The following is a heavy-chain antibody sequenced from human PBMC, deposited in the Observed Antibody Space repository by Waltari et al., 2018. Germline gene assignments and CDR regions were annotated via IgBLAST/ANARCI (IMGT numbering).Heavy chain of an antibody. CDR3: VRYSSTWSGNAFDV. CDR2: ISGYNGNT. J-gene: IGHJ3*01. V-gene: IGHV1-18*01. CDR1: GYTLSNFA. D-gene: IGHD6-13*01. Sequence: QVQLVQSGPEVKKPGTSVKVSCKASGYTLSNFAMAWVRQAPGQGPEWMGWISGYNGNTNYAQKLQGRVTMSTDTPTSTAYMELRSLRPDDTAVYYCVRYSSTWSGNAFDVWGQGTMVTVSS.